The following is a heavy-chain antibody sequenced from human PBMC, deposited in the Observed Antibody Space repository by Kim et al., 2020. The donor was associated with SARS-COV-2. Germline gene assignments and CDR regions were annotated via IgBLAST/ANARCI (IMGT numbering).Heavy chain of an antibody. V-gene: IGHV3-30*04. Sequence: GGSLRLYCAASGFTCSSYGMHWVRQAPGKGLEWVAVISYDGSNKNYVDSVKGRFTISRDNSKNTLYLQMNSLRAEDTAVYYCARDIASYSSGWIYYYYGMDVWGQGTTVTVSS. CDR1: GFTCSSYG. D-gene: IGHD6-19*01. J-gene: IGHJ6*02. CDR3: ARDIASYSSGWIYYYYGMDV. CDR2: ISYDGSNK.